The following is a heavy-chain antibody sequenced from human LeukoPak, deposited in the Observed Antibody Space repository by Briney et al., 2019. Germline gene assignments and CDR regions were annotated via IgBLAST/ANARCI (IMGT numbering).Heavy chain of an antibody. J-gene: IGHJ6*02. V-gene: IGHV5-10-1*01. CDR2: IDPSDSYT. Sequence: PGESLRISCKGSGYSCTSYWISWVRQMPGKGLEWMGRIDPSDSYTNYSPSFQGHVTISADKSISTAYLQWSSLKASDTAMYYCAIKYYYYYGMDVWGQGTTVTVSS. CDR3: AIKYYYYYGMDV. CDR1: GYSCTSYW.